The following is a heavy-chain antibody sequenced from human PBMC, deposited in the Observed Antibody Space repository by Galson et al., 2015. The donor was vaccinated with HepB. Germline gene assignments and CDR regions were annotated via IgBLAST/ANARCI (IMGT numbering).Heavy chain of an antibody. CDR3: ARGFGYCSSTSCIDAFDI. CDR1: GGSISSSSYY. J-gene: IGHJ3*02. D-gene: IGHD2-2*03. CDR2: IYYSGST. Sequence: SLTCTVSGGSISSSSYYWGWIRQPPGKGLEWIGSIYYSGSTYYNPSLKSRVTISVDTSKNQFSLKLSSVTAADTAVYYCARGFGYCSSTSCIDAFDIWGQGTMVTVSS. V-gene: IGHV4-39*01.